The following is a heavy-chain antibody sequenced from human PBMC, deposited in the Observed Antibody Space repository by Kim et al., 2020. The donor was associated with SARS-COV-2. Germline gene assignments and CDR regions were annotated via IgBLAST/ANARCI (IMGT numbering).Heavy chain of an antibody. CDR3: VRGYVRGPFDL. Sequence: GGSLRLSCAASGFTFEDYGMSWVRQAPGKGLEWVSGIKRNSDSTGYVDSVRGRFTISRDNVKKSLYLQMNSLRAEDTAVYYCVRGYVRGPFDLWGQG. CDR1: GFTFEDYG. CDR2: IKRNSDST. J-gene: IGHJ4*02. V-gene: IGHV3-20*04. D-gene: IGHD3-16*01.